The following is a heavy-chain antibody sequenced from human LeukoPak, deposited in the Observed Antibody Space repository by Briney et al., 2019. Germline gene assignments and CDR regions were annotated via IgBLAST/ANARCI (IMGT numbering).Heavy chain of an antibody. V-gene: IGHV3-53*01. J-gene: IGHJ4*02. CDR2: IYSGGST. CDR3: ANRLSYNSAIDY. Sequence: GGSLRLSCAASGFTVSSNYMTWVSQAPGKGLEWVSVIYSGGSTYYEDSVKGRFTISRDNSKNTLYLQMNSLRAEDTAVYYCANRLSYNSAIDYWGQGTLVTVSS. CDR1: GFTVSSNY. D-gene: IGHD3-16*02.